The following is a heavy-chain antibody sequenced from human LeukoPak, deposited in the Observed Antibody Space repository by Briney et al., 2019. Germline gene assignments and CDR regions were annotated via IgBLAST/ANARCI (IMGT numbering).Heavy chain of an antibody. CDR2: INPNSGGT. V-gene: IGHV1-2*02. CDR1: GYTFTGYY. CDR3: ARAFYFDWLPFSGGNAFDI. Sequence: GASVTVSCKASGYTFTGYYMHWVRQAPGQGLEWMGWINPNSGGTNYAQKFQGRVTMTRDTSISTAYMELSRLRSDDTAVYYCARAFYFDWLPFSGGNAFDIWGQGTMVTVSS. J-gene: IGHJ3*02. D-gene: IGHD3-9*01.